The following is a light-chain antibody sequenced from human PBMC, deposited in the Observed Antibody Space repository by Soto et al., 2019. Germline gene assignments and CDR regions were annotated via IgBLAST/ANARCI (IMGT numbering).Light chain of an antibody. V-gene: IGLV1-40*01. Sequence: QSVLTQPPSVSGAPGQRVTISCTGSSSNIGAGYDVHWYQQLPGTAPKLLIYGNSNRPSGVPDRFSGSKSGTSASLAITGLQAEDEADYDCQSYDSILSGVVLGGGTKLTVL. CDR2: GNS. J-gene: IGLJ2*01. CDR3: QSYDSILSGVV. CDR1: SSNIGAGYD.